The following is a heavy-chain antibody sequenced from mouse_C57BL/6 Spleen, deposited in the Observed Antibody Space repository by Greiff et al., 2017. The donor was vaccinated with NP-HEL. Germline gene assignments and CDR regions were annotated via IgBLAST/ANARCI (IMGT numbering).Heavy chain of an antibody. CDR1: GFTFSSYA. J-gene: IGHJ4*01. CDR3: ARDREGMGMDY. V-gene: IGHV5-4*01. CDR2: ISDGGSYT. D-gene: IGHD3-1*01. Sequence: DVMLVESGGGLVKPGGSLKLSCAASGFTFSSYAMSWVRQTPEKRLEWVATISDGGSYTYYPDNVKGRFTISRDNAKNNLYLQMSHLKSEDTAMYYCARDREGMGMDYWGQGTSVTVSS.